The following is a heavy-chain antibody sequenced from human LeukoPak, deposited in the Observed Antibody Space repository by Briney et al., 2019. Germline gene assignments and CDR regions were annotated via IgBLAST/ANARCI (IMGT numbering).Heavy chain of an antibody. CDR1: GDSISSINYY. CDR2: IYYTGTT. Sequence: SETLSLTCTGSGDSISSINYYWGWIRQPPGKGLQWIGSIYYTGTTSYNPSLRSRVTISVDTSKNQFSLKLSSVTVADAAPYYCARHSMAHYDSHVSRPHFDYWGQGALVTVSS. CDR3: ARHSMAHYDSHVSRPHFDY. J-gene: IGHJ4*02. D-gene: IGHD3-22*01. V-gene: IGHV4-39*01.